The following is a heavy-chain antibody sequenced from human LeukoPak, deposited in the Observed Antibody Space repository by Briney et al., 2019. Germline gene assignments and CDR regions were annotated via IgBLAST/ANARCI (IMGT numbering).Heavy chain of an antibody. Sequence: GGSLRLSCAASGFTFGSYAMYWVRQAPGKGLEWVSGIFGSGGSPHYADSVKGRFTISRDNSTNTVYLQMNSLRVEDTAVYYCGKTTTGYSSGRYPGWPVDYWGQGTLVTVSS. CDR3: GKTTTGYSSGRYPGWPVDY. D-gene: IGHD6-19*01. J-gene: IGHJ4*02. V-gene: IGHV3-23*01. CDR2: IFGSGGSP. CDR1: GFTFGSYA.